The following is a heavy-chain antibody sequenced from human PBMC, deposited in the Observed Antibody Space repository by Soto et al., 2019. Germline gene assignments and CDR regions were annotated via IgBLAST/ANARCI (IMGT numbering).Heavy chain of an antibody. CDR1: SDSISRYY. J-gene: IGHJ4*02. D-gene: IGHD5-18*01. CDR3: ARGGDGYTTSLFDY. CDR2: IYYTGST. Sequence: RSLTCTVSSDSISRYYWSWIRQPPGKGLEWIGYIYYTGSTNSNPSLRSRLTMSVDASQNQFSLKLNSVTAADTAVYYCARGGDGYTTSLFDYWGLGTLVTVSS. V-gene: IGHV4-59*01.